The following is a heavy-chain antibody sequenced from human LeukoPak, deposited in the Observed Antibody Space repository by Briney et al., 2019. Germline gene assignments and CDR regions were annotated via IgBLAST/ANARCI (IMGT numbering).Heavy chain of an antibody. CDR2: ISSSSSYI. CDR3: ARDKYYYDSSGVGN. Sequence: GGSLRLSCAASGFTFSSYWMSWVRQAPGKGLEWVSSISSSSSYIYYADSVKGRFTISRDNAKNSLYLQMNSLRAEDTAVYYCARDKYYYDSSGVGNWGQGTLVTVSS. D-gene: IGHD3-22*01. J-gene: IGHJ4*02. CDR1: GFTFSSYW. V-gene: IGHV3-21*01.